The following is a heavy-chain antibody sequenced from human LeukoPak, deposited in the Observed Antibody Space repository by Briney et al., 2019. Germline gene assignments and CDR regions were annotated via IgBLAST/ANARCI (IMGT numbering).Heavy chain of an antibody. CDR3: AGGYNGYYPGAFDI. D-gene: IGHD3-3*01. CDR2: IYYSGST. V-gene: IGHV4-31*03. J-gene: IGHJ3*02. Sequence: SETLSLTCTVSGGSISSGGYYWSWIRQHPGKGLEWIGYIYYSGSTYCNPSLKSRVTLSVDTSKNQFSLKLSSVTAADTAVYYCAGGYNGYYPGAFDIWGQGTMVTVSS. CDR1: GGSISSGGYY.